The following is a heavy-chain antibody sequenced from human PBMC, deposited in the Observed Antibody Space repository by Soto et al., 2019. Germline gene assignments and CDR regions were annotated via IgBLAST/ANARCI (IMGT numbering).Heavy chain of an antibody. J-gene: IGHJ4*02. V-gene: IGHV3-53*04. CDR1: GFTISINY. CDR3: ASEGHRGLIGY. Sequence: EVQLVESGGGLVQPGGSLRLSCTASGFTISINYIAWVRQAPGKGLEWVSVIYSGGNTYFADSVKGRFTISRNNSNNTVFLQMNSLRPEDTAVYYCASEGHRGLIGYWGQGTLVTVSS. CDR2: IYSGGNT. D-gene: IGHD3-10*01.